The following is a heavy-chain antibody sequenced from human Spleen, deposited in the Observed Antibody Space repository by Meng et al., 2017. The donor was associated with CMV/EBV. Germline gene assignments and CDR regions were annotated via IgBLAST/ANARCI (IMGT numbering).Heavy chain of an antibody. Sequence: ARLVGSGGGLVQPGGSLRLSCAASGFTFSSYGMHWVRQAPGKGLEWVAFIRDAGSNKYYADSVKGRFTISRDNSKNTLYLQMNSLRAEDTAVYYCAKDTVVSGDWGQGTLVTVSA. CDR2: IRDAGSNK. V-gene: IGHV3-30*02. J-gene: IGHJ4*02. CDR1: GFTFSSYG. CDR3: AKDTVVSGD. D-gene: IGHD4-23*01.